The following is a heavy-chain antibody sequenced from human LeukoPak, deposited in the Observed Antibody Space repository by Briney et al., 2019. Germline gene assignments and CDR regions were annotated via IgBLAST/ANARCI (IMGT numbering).Heavy chain of an antibody. D-gene: IGHD4-17*01. CDR2: IIPIFGTA. V-gene: IGHV1-69*05. CDR3: ARDAGGTGTTTGEY. J-gene: IGHJ4*02. CDR1: GGTFSSYA. Sequence: GASVKVSCKASGGTFSSYAISWVRQAPGQGLEWMGRIIPIFGTANYAQKFQGRVTITTDESTSTAYMELSSLRSGDTAVYYCARDAGGTGTTTGEYWGQGTLVTVSS.